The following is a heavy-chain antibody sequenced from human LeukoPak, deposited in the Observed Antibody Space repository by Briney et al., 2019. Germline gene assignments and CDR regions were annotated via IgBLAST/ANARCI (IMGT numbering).Heavy chain of an antibody. CDR3: ASYLSGSWPSGIDY. CDR2: IYSGGST. J-gene: IGHJ4*02. V-gene: IGHV3-53*01. D-gene: IGHD6-13*01. Sequence: GGSLRLSCAASGFTVSSNYMSWVRQAPGKGLEWVSVIYSGGSTYYADSVKGRFTISRDNSKNTLYLQMNSLRAEDTAVYYCASYLSGSWPSGIDYWGQGTLVTVSS. CDR1: GFTVSSNY.